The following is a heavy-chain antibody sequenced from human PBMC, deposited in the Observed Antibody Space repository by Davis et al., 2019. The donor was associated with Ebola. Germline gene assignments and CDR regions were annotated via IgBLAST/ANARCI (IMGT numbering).Heavy chain of an antibody. D-gene: IGHD4-11*01. CDR2: VILKSGAT. CDR1: GYTFTDYN. J-gene: IGHJ4*02. Sequence: ASVKVSCKASGYTFTDYNIHWMRQAPGQGLEWLGRVILKSGATNYTQKFQGRVTMTTDTSISTVYMELSSLRYDDTADYYCARGHNYAHEYWGQGTLVTVSS. V-gene: IGHV1-2*06. CDR3: ARGHNYAHEY.